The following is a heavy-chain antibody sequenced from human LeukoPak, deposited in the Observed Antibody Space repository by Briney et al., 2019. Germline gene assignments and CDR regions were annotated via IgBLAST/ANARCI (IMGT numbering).Heavy chain of an antibody. CDR1: GFTFRSYA. Sequence: GGSLRLSCAASGFTFRSYAMSWVRQAPGKGLEWVSSITSSGATTYYADSVKGRFTISRDISKNTLYLQMNSLTAEDSAVYYCAKEFIAGDGHVDCDSWGQGTLVTVSS. CDR3: AKEFIAGDGHVDCDS. J-gene: IGHJ4*02. D-gene: IGHD5-24*01. CDR2: ITSSGATT. V-gene: IGHV3-23*01.